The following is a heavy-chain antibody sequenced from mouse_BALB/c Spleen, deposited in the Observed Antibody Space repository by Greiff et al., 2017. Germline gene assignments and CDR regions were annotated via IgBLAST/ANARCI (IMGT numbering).Heavy chain of an antibody. CDR1: GYTFTSYV. D-gene: IGHD1-1*01. CDR3: AREGRLYAMDY. V-gene: IGHV1-14*01. Sequence: VQLQQSGPELVKPGASVKMSCKASGYTFTSYVMHWVKQKPGQGLEWIGYINPYNDGTKYNEKFKGKATLTSDKSSSTAYMELSSLTSEDSAVYYCAREGRLYAMDYWGQGTSVTVSS. CDR2: INPYNDGT. J-gene: IGHJ4*01.